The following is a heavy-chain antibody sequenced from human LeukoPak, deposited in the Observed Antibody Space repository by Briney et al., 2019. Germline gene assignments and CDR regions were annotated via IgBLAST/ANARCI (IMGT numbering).Heavy chain of an antibody. V-gene: IGHV3-23*01. J-gene: IGHJ4*02. CDR1: GFTFAGHA. CDR2: IIGGVGNT. D-gene: IGHD7-27*01. Sequence: TGGSLSLSCAAPGFTFAGHAMIGVRQAPGGGLEWVTSIIGGVGNTYFADSVKGRFNISRDNYKNTLYLQMNSLRAEDTAVYYCARESPVSTGYFDYWGQGTLVTVSS. CDR3: ARESPVSTGYFDY.